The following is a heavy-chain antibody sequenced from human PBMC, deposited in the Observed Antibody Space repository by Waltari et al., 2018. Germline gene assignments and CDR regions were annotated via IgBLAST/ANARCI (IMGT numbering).Heavy chain of an antibody. V-gene: IGHV4-39*07. CDR1: GGSISSSSYY. D-gene: IGHD2-2*01. CDR3: ARQYRIVVVPAALGGWFDP. J-gene: IGHJ5*02. CDR2: IYYSGST. Sequence: QLQLQESGPGLVKPSETLSLTCTVSGGSISSSSYYWGWIRQPPGQGLEWIGSIYYSGSTYYNPSLKSRVTISVDTSKNQFSLKLSSVTAADTAVYYCARQYRIVVVPAALGGWFDPWGQGTLVTVSS.